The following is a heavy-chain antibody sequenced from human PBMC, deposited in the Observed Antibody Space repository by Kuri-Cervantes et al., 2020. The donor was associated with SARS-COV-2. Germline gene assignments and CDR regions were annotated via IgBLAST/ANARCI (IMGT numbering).Heavy chain of an antibody. D-gene: IGHD1-26*01. CDR3: TRWRVGAKT. CDR1: GFTFSSYE. V-gene: IGHV3-48*03. CDR2: ISSTGDTI. J-gene: IGHJ4*02. Sequence: GESLKISCAASGFTFSSYEMNWVRQNPGKGLEWVSYISSTGDTIYYADSVKGRFTISRDNAKNSLYLQMNSLRAEDTAVYYCTRWRVGAKTWGQGTLVTVSS.